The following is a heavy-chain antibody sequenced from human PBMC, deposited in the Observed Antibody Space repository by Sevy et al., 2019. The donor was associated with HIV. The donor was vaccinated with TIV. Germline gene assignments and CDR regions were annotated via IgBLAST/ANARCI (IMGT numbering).Heavy chain of an antibody. D-gene: IGHD2-15*01. CDR3: ADNLSGGSHSTRDYYYYGMDV. Sequence: ASVKVSCKASGYTFTSYGISWVRQAPGQGLEGMGWISAYNGNTNYAQKLQGRVTMTTDTSTSTAYMELRSLRSDDTAVYYCADNLSGGSHSTRDYYYYGMDVWGQGTTVTVSS. V-gene: IGHV1-18*01. J-gene: IGHJ6*02. CDR2: ISAYNGNT. CDR1: GYTFTSYG.